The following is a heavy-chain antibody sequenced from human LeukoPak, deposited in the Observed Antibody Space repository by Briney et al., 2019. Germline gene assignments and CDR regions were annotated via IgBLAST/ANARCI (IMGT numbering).Heavy chain of an antibody. CDR2: INSDGSST. CDR3: AKDREPDGFDY. CDR1: GFTFSSYW. V-gene: IGHV3-74*01. J-gene: IGHJ4*02. Sequence: GGSLRLSCAASGFTFSSYWMHWVRQAPGKGLVWVSRINSDGSSTSYADSVKGRFTISRDNAKNSLYLQMNSLRAEDTALYYCAKDREPDGFDYWGQGTLVTVSS.